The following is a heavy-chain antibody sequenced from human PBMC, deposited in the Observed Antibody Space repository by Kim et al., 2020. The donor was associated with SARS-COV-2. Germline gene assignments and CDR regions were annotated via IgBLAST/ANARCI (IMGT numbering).Heavy chain of an antibody. V-gene: IGHV3-21*01. Sequence: GGSLRLSCAASGFTFSSYSMNWVRQAPGKGLEWVSSISSSSSYVYYADSVKGRFTISIYNAKNSLYLQMNILRAEDTAVYYCSRSSSGYYGFDYWGQGTLVTVSS. D-gene: IGHD3-22*01. CDR3: SRSSSGYYGFDY. J-gene: IGHJ4*02. CDR1: GFTFSSYS. CDR2: ISSSSSYV.